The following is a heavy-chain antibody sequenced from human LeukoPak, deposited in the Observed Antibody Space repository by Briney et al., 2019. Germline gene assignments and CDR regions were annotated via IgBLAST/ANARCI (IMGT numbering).Heavy chain of an antibody. D-gene: IGHD2-21*02. J-gene: IGHJ4*02. Sequence: SVKVSCKASGGTFSSYAISWVRQAPGQGLEWMGRIIPIFGTANYAQKFQGRVTITTDESTSTAYMELSSLRSEDTAVYYCARGPIAYCGGDCLYYFDYWGQGTLVTVSS. V-gene: IGHV1-69*05. CDR3: ARGPIAYCGGDCLYYFDY. CDR2: IIPIFGTA. CDR1: GGTFSSYA.